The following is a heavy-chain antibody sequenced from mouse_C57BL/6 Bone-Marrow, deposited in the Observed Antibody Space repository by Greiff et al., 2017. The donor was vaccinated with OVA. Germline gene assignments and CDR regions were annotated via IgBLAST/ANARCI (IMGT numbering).Heavy chain of an antibody. CDR1: GYTFTSYW. CDR3: AREGAGEEYFDV. V-gene: IGHV1-55*01. J-gene: IGHJ1*03. Sequence: QVQLQQPGAELVKPGASVKMSCKASGYTFTSYWITWVKQRPGQGLEWIGDIYPGSGSTNYNEKFKSKATLTVDTSSSTAYMQLSSLTSEDSAVYYCAREGAGEEYFDVWGTGTTVTVSS. CDR2: IYPGSGST.